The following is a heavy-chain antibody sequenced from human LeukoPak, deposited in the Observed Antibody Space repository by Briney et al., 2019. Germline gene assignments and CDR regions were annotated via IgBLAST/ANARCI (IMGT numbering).Heavy chain of an antibody. CDR3: AREQVVIKKEYYFDH. V-gene: IGHV3-53*01. CDR1: GFTVSSNY. CDR2: IYSGGST. J-gene: IGHJ4*02. D-gene: IGHD3-22*01. Sequence: PGGSLRLSCAASGFTVSSNYMSWVRQAPGKGLEWVSVIYSGGSTYYADSVKGRFTISRDNSKNTLYLQMNSLRAEDTAVYYCAREQVVIKKEYYFDHWGQGTLVTVSS.